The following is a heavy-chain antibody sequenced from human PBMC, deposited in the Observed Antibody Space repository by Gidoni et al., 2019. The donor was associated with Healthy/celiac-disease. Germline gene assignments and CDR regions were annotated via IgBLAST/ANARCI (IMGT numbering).Heavy chain of an antibody. J-gene: IGHJ4*02. CDR1: GFPFSSYA. V-gene: IGHV3-30*01. Sequence: QVQLVESGGGVVQPGRSLRLSCAASGFPFSSYAMHWVRHAPGQGLEWVAVISYDGSNKYYEDSVKGRFTISRDNSKNTLYLQMNSVRAEETAVYYCARDLEGSSWGDYWGQGTLVTVSS. D-gene: IGHD6-13*01. CDR3: ARDLEGSSWGDY. CDR2: ISYDGSNK.